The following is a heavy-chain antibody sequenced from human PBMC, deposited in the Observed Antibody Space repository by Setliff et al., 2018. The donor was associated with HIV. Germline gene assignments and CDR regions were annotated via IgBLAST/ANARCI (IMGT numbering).Heavy chain of an antibody. CDR1: GYTLTTYG. CDR2: LNTETGNS. V-gene: IGHV7-4-1*02. CDR3: ARVGSYWSTFDY. J-gene: IGHJ4*02. D-gene: IGHD1-26*01. Sequence: GASVKVSCKASGYTLTTYGISWVRQAPGQGLQWMGWLNTETGNSMYAQGFTGRFVFSLDTSVSTAFLQINSLKAEDTAMYYCARVGSYWSTFDYWGQGAPVTVSS.